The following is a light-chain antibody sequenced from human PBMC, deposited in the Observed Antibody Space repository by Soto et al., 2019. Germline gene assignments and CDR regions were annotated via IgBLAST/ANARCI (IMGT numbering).Light chain of an antibody. CDR2: AFT. Sequence: QSALTQPASVSVSPGQSNTISCTGTSSDVGTYDLVSWYQQHPGKAPKLVISAFTKRPSGVSDRFSGSKSGNTASLTISGRQTEDEADYYCCSYSGPSTYVVFGGGTQLTVL. CDR1: SSDVGTYDL. J-gene: IGLJ7*01. V-gene: IGLV2-23*02. CDR3: CSYSGPSTYVV.